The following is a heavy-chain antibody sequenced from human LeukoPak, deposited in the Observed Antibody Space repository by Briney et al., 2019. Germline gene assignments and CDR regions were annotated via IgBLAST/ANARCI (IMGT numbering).Heavy chain of an antibody. CDR3: AVVVGATTAFDY. J-gene: IGHJ4*02. Sequence: ASVKVSCKVSGYTLTELSMHWVRQAPGKGLGWMGGFDPEDGETIYAQKFQGRVTMTEDTSTDTAYMELSSLRSEDTAVYYCAVVVGATTAFDYWGQGTLVTVSS. CDR2: FDPEDGET. CDR1: GYTLTELS. V-gene: IGHV1-24*01. D-gene: IGHD1-26*01.